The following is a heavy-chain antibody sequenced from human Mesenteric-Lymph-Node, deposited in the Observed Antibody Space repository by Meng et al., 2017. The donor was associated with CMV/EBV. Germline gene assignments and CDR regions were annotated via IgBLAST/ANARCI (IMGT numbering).Heavy chain of an antibody. V-gene: IGHV4-61*02. CDR2: IYTTGST. CDR1: GDTVRSGNNY. D-gene: IGHD2-15*01. J-gene: IGHJ4*02. CDR3: ARASCSGGTCYDPVFYFDY. Sequence: QVQLQEVGPGPVKPSQTLSLTCTAFGDTVRSGNNYWSWVRQPAGKGLEWIGRIYTTGSTSYNPSLKSRVTISVDTSKNQFSLTFRSVTAADTAMYYCARASCSGGTCYDPVFYFDYWGRGTLVTVSS.